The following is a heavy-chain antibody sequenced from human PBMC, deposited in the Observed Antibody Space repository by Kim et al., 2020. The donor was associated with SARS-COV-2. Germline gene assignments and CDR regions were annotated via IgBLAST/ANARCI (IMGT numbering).Heavy chain of an antibody. V-gene: IGHV3-9*01. CDR2: VSCNSGSI. D-gene: IGHD6-13*01. CDR1: GFTFGDYT. CDR3: AKDGISSWYVFNNWFDP. J-gene: IGHJ5*02. Sequence: GGSLRLSCAASGFTFGDYTMHWVRQAPGKGLEWVSYVSCNSGSICYADSVKGRFTISRDNAKNSLYLQMNSLRAEDTALYYCAKDGISSWYVFNNWFDPWGQKTLVTVSS.